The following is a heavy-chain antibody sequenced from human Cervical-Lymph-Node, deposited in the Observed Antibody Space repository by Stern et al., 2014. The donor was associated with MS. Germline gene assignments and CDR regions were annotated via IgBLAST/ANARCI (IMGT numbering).Heavy chain of an antibody. CDR3: ARGELKEGLVRGMDV. Sequence: QVQLEESGAEVKKPGSSVKVSCKASGGTFSSYAINWGRQAPAQGLEWKGGISPIFGTANYAHKFQGRVTITADESTSTAYMELSSLRSEDTAVYYCARGELKEGLVRGMDVWGQGTTVTVSS. J-gene: IGHJ6*02. CDR2: ISPIFGTA. V-gene: IGHV1-69*01. D-gene: IGHD1-26*01. CDR1: GGTFSSYA.